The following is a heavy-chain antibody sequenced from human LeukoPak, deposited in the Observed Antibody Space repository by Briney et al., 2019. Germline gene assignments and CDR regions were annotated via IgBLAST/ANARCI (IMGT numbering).Heavy chain of an antibody. CDR1: GFTFSVYE. J-gene: IGHJ4*02. Sequence: GGSLRLSCAASGFTFSVYEMNWVRQAPGKGLEWFSYITSGGGTIYYADSVKGRFTISRDNAKNSLYLQMNSLRADDTATYYCARGFNYSFDYWGQGTLVTVSS. CDR3: ARGFNYSFDY. V-gene: IGHV3-48*03. CDR2: ITSGGGTI. D-gene: IGHD2-21*01.